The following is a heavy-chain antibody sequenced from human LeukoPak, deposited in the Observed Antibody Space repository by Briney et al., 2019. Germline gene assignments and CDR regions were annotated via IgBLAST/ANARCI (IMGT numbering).Heavy chain of an antibody. CDR2: ISRSGST. Sequence: SGTLSLTCTASGGSISSGRYSWNWIRQPPGKGLEWIGYISRSGSTYYNPSLESRVTISIDRSLNQFSLKLTSVTAADTAVYYCARGLVTGDGALIDYWGQGTLVTVSS. CDR3: ARGLVTGDGALIDY. CDR1: GGSISSGRYS. J-gene: IGHJ4*02. D-gene: IGHD7-27*01. V-gene: IGHV4-30-2*01.